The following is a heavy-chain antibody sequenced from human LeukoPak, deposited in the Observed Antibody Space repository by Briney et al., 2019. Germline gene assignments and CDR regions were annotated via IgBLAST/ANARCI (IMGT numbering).Heavy chain of an antibody. Sequence: PSETLSLTCTVSGDSVSGVYWSWIRQPPGKGLEWIGEINHSGSTNYNPSLKSRVTISVDTSKNQFSLKLSSVTAADTAVYYCARHRDGYTSYYFDYWGQGTLVTVSS. CDR1: GDSVSGVY. V-gene: IGHV4-34*01. CDR2: INHSGST. J-gene: IGHJ4*02. D-gene: IGHD5-12*01. CDR3: ARHRDGYTSYYFDY.